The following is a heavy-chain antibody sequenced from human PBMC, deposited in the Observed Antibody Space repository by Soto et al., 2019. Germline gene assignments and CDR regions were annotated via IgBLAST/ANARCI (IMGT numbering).Heavy chain of an antibody. V-gene: IGHV1-69*19. J-gene: IGHJ4*01. CDR3: ARDIPVKCSSGLYDPAGYFDY. Sequence: QVQLVQSGAEVQKPGSSVKVSCKASGGTFSRYAISWVRHAPGQGLEWVGGFIPLFGTANYAQTFQGRVTITADESTSTAYMELSSLRSEDTAVYYCARDIPVKCSSGLYDPAGYFDYWGQGTLVTVSS. CDR1: GGTFSRYA. D-gene: IGHD6-19*01. CDR2: FIPLFGTA.